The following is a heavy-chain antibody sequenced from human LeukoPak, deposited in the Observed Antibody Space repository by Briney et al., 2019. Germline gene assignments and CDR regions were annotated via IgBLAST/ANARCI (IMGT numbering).Heavy chain of an antibody. D-gene: IGHD4/OR15-4a*01. CDR3: ANRLWWSRRDNPFDP. Sequence: SETLSLTCTVSGGSISSYYWSWIRQPPGKGLEWIGYIYYSGSTNYNPSLKSRVTISVDTSKNQFSLKLSSVTAADTAVYYCANRLWWSRRDNPFDPWGQGTLVTVSS. V-gene: IGHV4-59*12. CDR2: IYYSGST. J-gene: IGHJ5*02. CDR1: GGSISSYY.